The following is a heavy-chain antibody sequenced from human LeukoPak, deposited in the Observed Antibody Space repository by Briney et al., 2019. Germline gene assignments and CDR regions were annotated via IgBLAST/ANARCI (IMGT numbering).Heavy chain of an antibody. V-gene: IGHV1-18*04. CDR2: ISPNSGNT. J-gene: IGHJ6*03. CDR3: ASTAEDYGDYPNYDYYYYMDV. CDR1: GYTFTGFY. Sequence: GASVKVSCQASGYTFTGFYIHWVRQAPGQGLEWMGWISPNSGNTNYAQKLQGRVTMTTDTSTSTAYMELRSLRSDDTAVYYCASTAEDYGDYPNYDYYYYMDVWGKGTTVTVSS. D-gene: IGHD4-17*01.